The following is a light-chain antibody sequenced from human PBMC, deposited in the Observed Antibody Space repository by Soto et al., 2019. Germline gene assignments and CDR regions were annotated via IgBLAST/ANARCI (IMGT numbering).Light chain of an antibody. J-gene: IGKJ5*01. CDR1: QGLKF. Sequence: DIQMTQSPSSVSASVGDTVTITCRASQGLKFLAWYQQKPGKAHKLLIYAAYSLQSGVQSRFSGSGSGTDFTLTISSLQPEDFATYFCQQTDTTPITFGQGTRLEI. CDR2: AAY. CDR3: QQTDTTPIT. V-gene: IGKV1-12*01.